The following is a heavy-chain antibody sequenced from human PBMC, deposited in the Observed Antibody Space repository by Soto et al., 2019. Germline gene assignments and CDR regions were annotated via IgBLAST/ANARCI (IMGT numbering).Heavy chain of an antibody. CDR1: GFTFSSYG. J-gene: IGHJ6*02. D-gene: IGHD2-2*01. V-gene: IGHV3-30*18. CDR3: AKDYSGYCSSTSCYVGGMDV. CDR2: ISYDGSNK. Sequence: PGGSLRLSCAASGFTFSSYGMHWVRQAPGKGLEWVAVISYDGSNKYYADSVKGRFTISRDNSKNTLYLQMNSLRAEDTAVYYCAKDYSGYCSSTSCYVGGMDVWGQGTTVTVSS.